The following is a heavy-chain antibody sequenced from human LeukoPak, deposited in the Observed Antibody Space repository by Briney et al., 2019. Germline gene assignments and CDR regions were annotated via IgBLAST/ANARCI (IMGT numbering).Heavy chain of an antibody. D-gene: IGHD1-1*01. CDR1: GASITSNNW. CDR2: IYHSGST. V-gene: IGHV4-4*02. CDR3: ASRWRNGMDV. J-gene: IGHJ6*02. Sequence: SGTLSLTCAVSGASITSNNWWGWVRQSPGKVLEWIGEIYHSGSTNSNPSLKSRVTMSVDKSKNQASLRLSSVTAADTAMYYCASRWRNGMDVWGQGTTVTVSS.